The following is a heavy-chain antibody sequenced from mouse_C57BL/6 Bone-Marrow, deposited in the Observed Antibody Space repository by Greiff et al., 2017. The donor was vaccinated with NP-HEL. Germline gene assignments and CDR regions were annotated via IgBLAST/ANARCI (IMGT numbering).Heavy chain of an antibody. V-gene: IGHV1-42*01. Sequence: VQLQQSGPELVKPGASVKISCKASGYSFTGYYMNWVKQSPEKSLEWIGEINPSTGGTTYNQKFKAKATLTVDKSSSTAYMQLKSLTSEDSAVYYCASGAYYGSSYNYWGQGTTLTVSS. D-gene: IGHD1-1*01. CDR2: INPSTGGT. CDR3: ASGAYYGSSYNY. J-gene: IGHJ2*01. CDR1: GYSFTGYY.